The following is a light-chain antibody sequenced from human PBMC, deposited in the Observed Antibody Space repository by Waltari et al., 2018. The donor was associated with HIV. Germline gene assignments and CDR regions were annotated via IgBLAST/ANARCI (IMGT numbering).Light chain of an antibody. CDR1: DIGYKS. CDR3: QVWDSTSDHVV. CDR2: YDS. J-gene: IGLJ3*02. V-gene: IGLV3-21*04. Sequence: SYVLTQPPSVSLPPGKTANITCEGKDIGYKSVHWYKQKPGQAPVLVIFYDSDRPSGIAQRFSGSNSGNTATLTITRVGAGDEADYYCQVWDSTSDHVVFGGGTTLTVL.